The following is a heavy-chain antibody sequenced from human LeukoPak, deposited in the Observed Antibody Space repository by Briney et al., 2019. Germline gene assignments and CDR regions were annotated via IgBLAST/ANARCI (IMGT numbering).Heavy chain of an antibody. Sequence: GESLKISCKGSGYSFASYWIAWVRQMPGKGLEWMGIIYPGDSDTRYSPSFQGQVTMSADKSISTAYLQWSGLKASDSAMYYCARRGSGSYLFDYWGQGTLVTVSS. J-gene: IGHJ4*02. CDR2: IYPGDSDT. V-gene: IGHV5-51*01. CDR3: ARRGSGSYLFDY. D-gene: IGHD1-26*01. CDR1: GYSFASYW.